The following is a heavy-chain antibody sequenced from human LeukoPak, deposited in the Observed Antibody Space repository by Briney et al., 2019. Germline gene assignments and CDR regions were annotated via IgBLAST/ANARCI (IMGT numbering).Heavy chain of an antibody. D-gene: IGHD2-15*01. CDR2: IWYDGSNK. V-gene: IGHV3-33*01. Sequence: GGSLRLSCAASGFTFSNYGMHWVRQAPGKGLEWVALIWYDGSNKYYADSVQGRITISGDNSKNTVDLQMNSLRAEDTAVYYCARDRCSGGSCHASDHWGQGTLVTVSS. CDR1: GFTFSNYG. CDR3: ARDRCSGGSCHASDH. J-gene: IGHJ4*02.